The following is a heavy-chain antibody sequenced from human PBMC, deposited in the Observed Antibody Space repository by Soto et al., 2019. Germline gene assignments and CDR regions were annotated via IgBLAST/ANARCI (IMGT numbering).Heavy chain of an antibody. J-gene: IGHJ4*02. D-gene: IGHD1-26*01. CDR1: GYTPTNYD. CDR2: ISAYNGNT. V-gene: IGHV1-18*01. Sequence: QVHLVQSGAEVKTPGASVKVSCQTSGYTPTNYDIGWVRQAPGQGLEWMGGISAYNGNTNYAQKLQGRLTMTTDTPTWTAYMELRSLRSDDTAVYYCARALYRSGTYYDFDNWGQGTMVTVSS. CDR3: ARALYRSGTYYDFDN.